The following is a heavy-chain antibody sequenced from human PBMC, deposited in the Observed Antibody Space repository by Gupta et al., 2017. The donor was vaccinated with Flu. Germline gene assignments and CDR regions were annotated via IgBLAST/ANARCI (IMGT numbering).Heavy chain of an antibody. V-gene: IGHV3-23*01. Sequence: EVQLLESGGGLVQPGGSLRLSCAASGFTFSSYAMSWVRQAPGKGLEWVSAISGSGGSTYYADSVKGRFTISRDNSKNTLYLQMNSLRAEDTAVYYCAKEWGSSGWHNPTGDYWGQGTLVTVSS. D-gene: IGHD6-19*01. CDR1: GFTFSSYA. CDR3: AKEWGSSGWHNPTGDY. J-gene: IGHJ4*02. CDR2: ISGSGGST.